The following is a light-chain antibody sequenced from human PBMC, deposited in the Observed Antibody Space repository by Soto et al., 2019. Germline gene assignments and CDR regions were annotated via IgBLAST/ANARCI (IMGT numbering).Light chain of an antibody. CDR2: AAS. V-gene: IGKV1-39*01. Sequence: DIQMTQSPSSLSVSVGDRVTITCRASQSIDNYLNWYQQKPGKAPNLLIYAASTLLSGVPSRFSGRGSGTHFTLTISSLQPEDFATYYGQQSYSSPETFGQGTKVEIK. J-gene: IGKJ1*01. CDR1: QSIDNY. CDR3: QQSYSSPET.